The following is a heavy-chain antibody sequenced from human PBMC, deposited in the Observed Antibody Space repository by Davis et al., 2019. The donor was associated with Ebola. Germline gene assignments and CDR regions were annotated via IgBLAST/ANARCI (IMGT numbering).Heavy chain of an antibody. V-gene: IGHV4-39*07. CDR1: GGSISSGDYY. J-gene: IGHJ6*03. D-gene: IGHD3-10*01. Sequence: PSETLSLTCTVSGGSISSGDYYWSWIRQPPGKGLEWIGEINHSGSTNYNPSLKSRVTISVDTSKNQFSLKLSSVTAADTAVYYCARGREYYGSGSYYSGWYYYYYMDVWGKGTTVTVSS. CDR2: INHSGST. CDR3: ARGREYYGSGSYYSGWYYYYYMDV.